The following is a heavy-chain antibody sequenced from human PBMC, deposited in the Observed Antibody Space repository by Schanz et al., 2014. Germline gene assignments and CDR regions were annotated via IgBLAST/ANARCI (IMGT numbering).Heavy chain of an antibody. Sequence: QVQLVQSGAEVKKPGSSMKVSCKASGGTFNSYTINWVRQAPGQGLEWMGRIIPILGIGNDAQKFQGRVTITADKSTSTAYMELSSLRSEDTAVYYGARDQSPYTNSSDVRYFDYWGQGSLVTVSS. CDR3: ARDQSPYTNSSDVRYFDY. CDR1: GGTFNSYT. D-gene: IGHD6-6*01. J-gene: IGHJ4*02. V-gene: IGHV1-69*08. CDR2: IIPILGIG.